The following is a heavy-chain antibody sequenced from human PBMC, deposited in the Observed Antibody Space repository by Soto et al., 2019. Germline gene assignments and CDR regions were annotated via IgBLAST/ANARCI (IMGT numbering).Heavy chain of an antibody. V-gene: IGHV3-11*01. CDR1: GFTFSDYY. CDR3: ARDQVAVAGDAFDI. Sequence: GGSLRLSCAASGFTFSDYYMSWIRQAPGKGLEWVSYISSSGSTIYYADSVKGRFTISRDNAKNSLYLQMNSLRAEDTAVYYCARDQVAVAGDAFDIWGQGTMVTVSS. J-gene: IGHJ3*02. D-gene: IGHD6-19*01. CDR2: ISSSGSTI.